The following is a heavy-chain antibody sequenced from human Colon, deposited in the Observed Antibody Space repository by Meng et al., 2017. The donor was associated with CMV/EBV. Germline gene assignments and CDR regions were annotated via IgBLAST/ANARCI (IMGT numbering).Heavy chain of an antibody. V-gene: IGHV3-23*01. J-gene: IGHJ4*02. Sequence: GESLKISCATSGFTFRSYSMGWVRPAPGKGLEWVSSISGSGTSTYYSSPVKGRFTISRDSSKNTLSLEMTGLRDEDTAVYYCAKSLFGMGQVVYFDSWGQGTLVTVSS. CDR1: GFTFRSYS. CDR2: ISGSGTST. CDR3: AKSLFGMGQVVYFDS. D-gene: IGHD3-10*02.